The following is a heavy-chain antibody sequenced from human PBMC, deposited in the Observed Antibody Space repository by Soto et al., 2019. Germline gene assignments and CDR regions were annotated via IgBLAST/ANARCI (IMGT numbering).Heavy chain of an antibody. Sequence: EVQVVESGGGLVQPGGSLRLSCATSGFTFNDHYLDWVRQAPGKGLEWVGRTRNGANDYTTEYAASVKGRCTISNDESKNSLYLQINSLKTKDTAVYYCDVEVYCCGSSCFESDHWGQGTLVIVSS. CDR1: GFTFNDHY. V-gene: IGHV3-72*01. D-gene: IGHD2-15*01. J-gene: IGHJ4*02. CDR2: TRNGANDYTT. CDR3: DVEVYCCGSSCFESDH.